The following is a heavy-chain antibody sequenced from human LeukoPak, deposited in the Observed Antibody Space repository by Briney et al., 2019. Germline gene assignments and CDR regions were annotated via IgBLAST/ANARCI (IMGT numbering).Heavy chain of an antibody. V-gene: IGHV1-2*02. CDR3: ASSITGTEDY. Sequence: ASVKVSCKASGYIVTNYGITWVRQAPGQGLEWMGWINPNSGGTNYAQKFQGRVTMTRDTSISAAYMELSRLRSDDTAVYYCASSITGTEDYWGQGTLVTVSS. CDR2: INPNSGGT. J-gene: IGHJ4*02. D-gene: IGHD1-7*01. CDR1: GYIVTNYG.